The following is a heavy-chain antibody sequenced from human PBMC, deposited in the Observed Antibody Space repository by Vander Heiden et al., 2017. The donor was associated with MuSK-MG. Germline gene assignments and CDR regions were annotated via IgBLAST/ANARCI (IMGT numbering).Heavy chain of an antibody. CDR1: GFTFSSYG. J-gene: IGHJ4*02. CDR2: IRYDGSNK. Sequence: QVQLVESGGGVVQPGGSLRLSCAASGFTFSSYGMHWVRQAPGKGLEWVAFIRYDGSNKYYADSVKGRFTISRDNSKNTLYLQMNSLRAEDTAVYYCAKNLPRTIALDYWGQGTLVTVSS. V-gene: IGHV3-30*02. D-gene: IGHD6-13*01. CDR3: AKNLPRTIALDY.